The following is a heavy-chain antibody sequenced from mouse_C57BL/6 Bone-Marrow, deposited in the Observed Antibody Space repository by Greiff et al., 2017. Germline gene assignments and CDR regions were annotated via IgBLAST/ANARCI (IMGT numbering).Heavy chain of an antibody. V-gene: IGHV6-3*01. J-gene: IGHJ3*01. Sequence: EVKLVESGGGLVQPGGSMKLSCVASGFTFSNYWMNWVRQSPETGLEWVAQIRLKSDNYATHYAESVKGRFTISRDDSKSSVYLQMNNLRAVYTGIYYCTLPDYYGSSAWFAYWGQGTLVTVSA. D-gene: IGHD1-1*01. CDR2: IRLKSDNYAT. CDR3: TLPDYYGSSAWFAY. CDR1: GFTFSNYW.